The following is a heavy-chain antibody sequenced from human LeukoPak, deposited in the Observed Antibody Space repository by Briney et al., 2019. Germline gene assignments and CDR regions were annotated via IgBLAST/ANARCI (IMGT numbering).Heavy chain of an antibody. Sequence: ASVKVSCKASGYTFTSYDINWVRQATGQGLEWMGWMNPNSGNTGYAQKFQGRVTMTRNTSISTAYMELSSLRSEDTAVYYCARVVVYHDFWSGSSPLYYFDYWGQGTLVTVSS. CDR1: GYTFTSYD. CDR3: ARVVVYHDFWSGSSPLYYFDY. V-gene: IGHV1-8*01. CDR2: MNPNSGNT. D-gene: IGHD3-3*01. J-gene: IGHJ4*02.